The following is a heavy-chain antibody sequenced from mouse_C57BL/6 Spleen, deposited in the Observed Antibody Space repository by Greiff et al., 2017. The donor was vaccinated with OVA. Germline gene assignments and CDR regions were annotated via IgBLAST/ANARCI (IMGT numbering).Heavy chain of an antibody. J-gene: IGHJ4*01. Sequence: EVQLQQSGPELVKPGASVKISCKASGYTFTDYYMNWVKQSHGKSLEWIGDINPNNGGTSYNQKFKGKATLTVDKSSSTAYMELRSLTSEDSAVYYGARNYYSNYDAIDYWGQGTSVTVSS. D-gene: IGHD2-5*01. CDR3: ARNYYSNYDAIDY. CDR2: INPNNGGT. CDR1: GYTFTDYY. V-gene: IGHV1-26*01.